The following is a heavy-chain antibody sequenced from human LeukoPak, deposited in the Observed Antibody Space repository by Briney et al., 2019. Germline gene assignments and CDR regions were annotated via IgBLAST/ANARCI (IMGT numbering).Heavy chain of an antibody. CDR3: ARAVDYGGNLDY. V-gene: IGHV3-53*01. CDR2: IYSGGST. Sequence: GGSLRLSCAASEFTVSSNYMSWVRQAPGKGLEWVSIIYSGGSTYYADSVKGRFTISRDNSKNTLYLQMNSLRAEDTAVYYCARAVDYGGNLDYWGQGTLVTVSS. J-gene: IGHJ4*02. D-gene: IGHD4-23*01. CDR1: EFTVSSNY.